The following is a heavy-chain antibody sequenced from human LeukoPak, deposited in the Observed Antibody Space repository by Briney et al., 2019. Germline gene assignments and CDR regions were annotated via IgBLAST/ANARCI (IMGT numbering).Heavy chain of an antibody. Sequence: GRSLRLSCAASGFTFDDYAMHWGRQAPGEGLEWVSGISWNSGSIGYADSVKGRFTISRDNAKNSLYLQMNSLRAEDTALYYCAAQRYSGSYLRFDPWGQGTLVTVSS. CDR1: GFTFDDYA. D-gene: IGHD1-26*01. V-gene: IGHV3-9*01. CDR2: ISWNSGSI. CDR3: AAQRYSGSYLRFDP. J-gene: IGHJ5*02.